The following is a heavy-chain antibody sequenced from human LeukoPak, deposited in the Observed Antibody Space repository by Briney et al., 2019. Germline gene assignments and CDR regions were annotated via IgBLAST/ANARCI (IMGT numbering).Heavy chain of an antibody. J-gene: IGHJ3*02. Sequence: GESLRLSCAASGFTFSSYSMNWVRQAPGKGLEWVSSISSSSSYIYYADSVKGRFTISRDNAKNSLYLQMNSLRAEDTAVYYCLRWAGVGWWPPGAFDIWGQGTMVTVSS. D-gene: IGHD2-15*01. V-gene: IGHV3-21*01. CDR3: LRWAGVGWWPPGAFDI. CDR2: ISSSSSYI. CDR1: GFTFSSYS.